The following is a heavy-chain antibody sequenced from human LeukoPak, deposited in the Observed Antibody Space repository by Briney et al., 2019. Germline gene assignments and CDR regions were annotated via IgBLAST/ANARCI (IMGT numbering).Heavy chain of an antibody. J-gene: IGHJ3*02. D-gene: IGHD3-22*01. CDR2: IYTSGYT. V-gene: IGHV4-4*07. Sequence: SETLSLTCTVSGDSLSSSFWSWIRQPAGKGLEWIGRIYTSGYTNYNPSLKSRVTMSVDTSKNQFSLKLNSLTAADTAVYYCAKSNGYGLIDIWGQGTMVTVSS. CDR3: AKSNGYGLIDI. CDR1: GDSLSSSF.